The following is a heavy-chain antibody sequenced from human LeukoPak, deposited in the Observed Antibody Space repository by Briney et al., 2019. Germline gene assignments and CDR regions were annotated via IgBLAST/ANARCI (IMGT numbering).Heavy chain of an antibody. V-gene: IGHV1-18*01. J-gene: IGHJ6*03. CDR3: ARDFSSSSTVYYYYYMDV. CDR1: GYTFTTYG. Sequence: ASVKVSCKASGYTFTTYGISWVRQAPGQGLECMGYIITYNGNTNYAQKLQGRVTMTTDTSTSTAYMELRSLRSDDTAIYYCARDFSSSSTVYYYYYMDVWGKGTTVTVPS. D-gene: IGHD6-6*01. CDR2: IITYNGNT.